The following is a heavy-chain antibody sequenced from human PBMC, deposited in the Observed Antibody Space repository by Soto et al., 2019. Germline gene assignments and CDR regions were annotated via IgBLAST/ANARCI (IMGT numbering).Heavy chain of an antibody. D-gene: IGHD3-22*01. CDR2: IDTSNGNT. CDR1: GYTFSYNR. CDR3: PRGWVHTSGDLEY. V-gene: IGHV1-18*01. Sequence: QVQLVQSGAEVKKPGASVKVSCQASGYTFSYNRINWVRQAPGQGLEWMGWIDTSNGNTDYAQTFQDRVTMTADTSTSTTFMEVRSLRSDDTAVYYCPRGWVHTSGDLEYWGQGTLVAVSS. J-gene: IGHJ4*02.